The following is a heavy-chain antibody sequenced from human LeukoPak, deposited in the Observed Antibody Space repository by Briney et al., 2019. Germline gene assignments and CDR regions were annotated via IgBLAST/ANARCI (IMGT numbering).Heavy chain of an antibody. J-gene: IGHJ2*01. D-gene: IGHD4-17*01. CDR2: ISGSGGST. Sequence: GGSLRLSCAASGFTFSSYAMSWVRQAPGKGLEWVSAISGSGGSTYYADSVKGRFTISRDNSKNTLYLQMNSLGAEDTAVYYCAKNYGDYFSYWYFDLWGRGTLVTVSS. CDR1: GFTFSSYA. CDR3: AKNYGDYFSYWYFDL. V-gene: IGHV3-23*01.